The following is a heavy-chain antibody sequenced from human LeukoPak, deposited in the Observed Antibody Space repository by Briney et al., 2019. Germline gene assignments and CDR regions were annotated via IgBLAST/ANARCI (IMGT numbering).Heavy chain of an antibody. V-gene: IGHV3-23*01. CDR3: AREDVDY. CDR2: ISDSGGTT. J-gene: IGHJ4*02. Sequence: TRGSLRLSCVASGFTFSSYWMHWVRQGPGKGLVWVSTISDSGGTTYYADPVKGRFTISRDNSKNTLYLQMNSLRAEDTAVYYCAREDVDYWGQGTLVTVSS. CDR1: GFTFSSYW.